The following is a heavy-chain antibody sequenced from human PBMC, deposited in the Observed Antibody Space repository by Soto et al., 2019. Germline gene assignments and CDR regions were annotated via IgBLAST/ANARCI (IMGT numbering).Heavy chain of an antibody. D-gene: IGHD2-2*01. J-gene: IGHJ4*02. CDR3: ARGYCSSTSCQYYFDF. Sequence: ASVKVSCKASGYTFTGYAIHWVRQAPGQRHEWMGWINGGNGDTKYSQKFQGRVTITRDTSASTAYMELTSLGSEDTAVYHCARGYCSSTSCQYYFDFWGQGTLVTVSS. V-gene: IGHV1-3*01. CDR1: GYTFTGYA. CDR2: INGGNGDT.